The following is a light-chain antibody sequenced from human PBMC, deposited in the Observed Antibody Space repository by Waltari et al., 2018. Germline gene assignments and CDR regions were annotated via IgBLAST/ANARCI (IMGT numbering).Light chain of an antibody. CDR1: STDVGGYHY. CDR3: SSYISSSTLEL. V-gene: IGLV2-14*03. CDR2: DVS. Sequence: QSGLTQPASVSGCLGQAVTTSCTGTSTDVGGYHYVSWYQQHPGKAPQLTIYDVSNRPSGGANRFSGSKSGNTASLTISGLQAEDEADYYCSSYISSSTLELFGGGTSLTVL. J-gene: IGLJ2*01.